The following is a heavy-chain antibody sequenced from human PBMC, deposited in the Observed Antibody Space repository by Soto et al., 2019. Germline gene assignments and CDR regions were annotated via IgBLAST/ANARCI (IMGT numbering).Heavy chain of an antibody. J-gene: IGHJ4*02. CDR1: GFTFTNSA. CDR3: ARDVIVDAPDYFHY. D-gene: IGHD1-26*01. V-gene: IGHV3-30*01. CDR2: VGSDGMHK. Sequence: QVQLVESGGGVVQPGRSLRLSCAASGFTFTNSAMHWVRQAPGKGLEWVAVVGSDGMHKYYGDFVKGRFTISRDTSENTVYLQMDRLTSEDTAVYYCARDVIVDAPDYFHYWGRGTLVTVSS.